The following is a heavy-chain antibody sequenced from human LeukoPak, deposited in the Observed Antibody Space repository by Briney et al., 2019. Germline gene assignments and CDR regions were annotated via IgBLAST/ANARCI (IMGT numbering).Heavy chain of an antibody. CDR2: INSDGSST. J-gene: IGHJ4*02. CDR1: GFTFSSYW. V-gene: IGHV3-74*01. Sequence: GGSPRLSCAASGFTFSSYWMHWVRQAPGKGLVWVSRINSDGSSTSYADSVKGRFTISRDNAKNTLYLQMNSLRAEDTAVYYCARDGDFYVWGSYRTPQNDYWGQGTLVTVSS. D-gene: IGHD3-16*02. CDR3: ARDGDFYVWGSYRTPQNDY.